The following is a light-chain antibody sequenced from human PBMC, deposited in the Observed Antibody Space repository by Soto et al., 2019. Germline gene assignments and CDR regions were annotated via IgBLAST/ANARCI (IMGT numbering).Light chain of an antibody. J-gene: IGKJ4*01. CDR1: QSISSY. Sequence: DIQMTQSPSSLSASVGDRVTITCRASQSISSYLNWYQQKPGKAPKLLIYAASSLQSGVPSRFSGSGSGTDFTLTISSLQPEDFATYYCQQSYSTPFTFGGATKVDIK. CDR3: QQSYSTPFT. CDR2: AAS. V-gene: IGKV1-39*01.